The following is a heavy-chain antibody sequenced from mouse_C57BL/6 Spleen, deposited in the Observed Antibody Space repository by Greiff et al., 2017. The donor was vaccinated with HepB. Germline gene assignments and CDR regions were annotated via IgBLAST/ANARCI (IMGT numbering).Heavy chain of an antibody. Sequence: QVQLKQPGAELVKPGASVKLSCKASGYTFTSYWMQWVKQRPGQGLEWIGEIDPSDSYTNYNQKFKGKATLTVDTSSSTAYMQLSSLTSEDSAVYYCARDDGYQAWFAYWGQGTLVTVSA. CDR1: GYTFTSYW. D-gene: IGHD2-3*01. J-gene: IGHJ3*01. CDR2: IDPSDSYT. CDR3: ARDDGYQAWFAY. V-gene: IGHV1-50*01.